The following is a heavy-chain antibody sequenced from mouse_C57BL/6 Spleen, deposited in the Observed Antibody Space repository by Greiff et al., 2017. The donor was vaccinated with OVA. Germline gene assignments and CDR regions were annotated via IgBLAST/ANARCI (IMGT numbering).Heavy chain of an antibody. V-gene: IGHV1-19*01. CDR3: ARLGDYDDGGYAMDY. Sequence: VQLQQSGPVLVKPGASVKMSCKASGYTFTDYYMNWVKQSHGKSLEWIGVINPYNGGTSYNQKFKGKATLTVDKSSSTAYMELNSLTSEDSAVYYCARLGDYDDGGYAMDYWGQGTSVTVSS. CDR2: INPYNGGT. J-gene: IGHJ4*01. CDR1: GYTFTDYY. D-gene: IGHD2-4*01.